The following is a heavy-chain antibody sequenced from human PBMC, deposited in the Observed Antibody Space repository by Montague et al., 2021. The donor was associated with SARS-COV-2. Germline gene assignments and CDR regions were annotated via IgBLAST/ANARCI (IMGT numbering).Heavy chain of an antibody. CDR1: GSSVRSYY. Sequence: SETLSLTCIVSGSSVRSYYWSWIRQPPGKGLEWIGYIYDSGSTSYNPSLKSRVTISVDTSKNQLSLKLSSVTAADTAVYYCARENTVTTFGGPYYIDSWGQGTLVTVSA. V-gene: IGHV4-59*02. J-gene: IGHJ4*02. CDR3: ARENTVTTFGGPYYIDS. D-gene: IGHD4-17*01. CDR2: IYDSGST.